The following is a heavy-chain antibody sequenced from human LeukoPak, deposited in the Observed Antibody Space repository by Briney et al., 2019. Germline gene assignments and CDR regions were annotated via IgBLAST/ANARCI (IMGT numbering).Heavy chain of an antibody. CDR3: ARAGLYSGSGLDY. J-gene: IGHJ4*02. CDR1: QFIFNNYA. V-gene: IGHV3-30-3*01. D-gene: IGHD5-12*01. CDR2: ISYDGVDK. Sequence: GRSLRLSCAASQFIFNNYAMSWVRQAPGKGLEWVASISYDGVDKYYADSVKGRFSISRDNAKNSLYLEMSSLRAEDTAVYYCARAGLYSGSGLDYWGQGTLVTVSS.